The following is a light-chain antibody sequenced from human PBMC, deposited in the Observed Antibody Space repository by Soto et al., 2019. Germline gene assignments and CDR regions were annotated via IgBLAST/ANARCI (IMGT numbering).Light chain of an antibody. Sequence: DIQMTQSPSSLSASVGDRVTITCRASQSISSYLNWYQQKPGKAPKLLIYAASSLQSGVPSRFSGSGSGTDFTLTISSLQPEDVATYYCQQYERYPPSFGGGTKLDI. CDR2: AAS. CDR3: QQYERYPPS. CDR1: QSISSY. V-gene: IGKV1-39*01. J-gene: IGKJ4*01.